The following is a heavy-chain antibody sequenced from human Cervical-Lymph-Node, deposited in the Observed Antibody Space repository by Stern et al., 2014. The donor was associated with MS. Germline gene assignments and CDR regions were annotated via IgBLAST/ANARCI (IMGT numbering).Heavy chain of an antibody. CDR2: ISSNGGST. J-gene: IGHJ6*02. CDR1: GFTFTKYA. V-gene: IGHV3-64*01. D-gene: IGHD3-10*01. CDR3: ARGRSMVSFYYGMDV. Sequence: EVKLVESGGGLVPPGGSLRLSCAASGFTFTKYAMYWVRQTPGKGLEHVSSISSNGGSTYYANSVKGRFTISRDNSKKTLYLQLGSLRIEDMAVYFCARGRSMVSFYYGMDVWGQGTTVTVSS.